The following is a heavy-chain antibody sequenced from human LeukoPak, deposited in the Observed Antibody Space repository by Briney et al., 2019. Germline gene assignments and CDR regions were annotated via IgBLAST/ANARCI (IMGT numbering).Heavy chain of an antibody. Sequence: PSEILSLTCAVYGGSFSGYYWSWIRQPPGKGLEWIGEINHSGSTNYNPSLKSRVTISVDTSKNQFSLKLSSVTAADTAVCYCARGGEYSGSYFGFDYWGQGTLVTVSS. CDR2: INHSGST. D-gene: IGHD1-26*01. V-gene: IGHV4-34*01. CDR3: ARGGEYSGSYFGFDY. CDR1: GGSFSGYY. J-gene: IGHJ4*02.